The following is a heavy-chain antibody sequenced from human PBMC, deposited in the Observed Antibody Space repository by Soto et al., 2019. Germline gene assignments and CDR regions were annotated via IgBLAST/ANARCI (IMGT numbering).Heavy chain of an antibody. V-gene: IGHV1-69*01. CDR2: IIPIFGTA. CDR1: GGTFSSYA. D-gene: IGHD6-6*01. J-gene: IGHJ6*02. Sequence: QVQLVQSGAEVKKPGSSVKVSCKASGGTFSSYAISWVRQAPGQGLEWMGGIIPIFGTANYAQKFQGRVTITADESTSTAYMELSSLRSEDTAVYYCARDRQYISSYYYYGMDVWGQGTTVTVSS. CDR3: ARDRQYISSYYYYGMDV.